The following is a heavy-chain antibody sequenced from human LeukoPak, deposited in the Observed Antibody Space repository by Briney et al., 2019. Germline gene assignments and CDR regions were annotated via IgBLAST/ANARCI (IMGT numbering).Heavy chain of an antibody. Sequence: PSETLSLTCTVSGGSISSYYWSWIRQPPGKGLEWIGYIYYSGSTNYNPSLKSRVTISVDTSKNQFSLKLSSVTAADTAVYYCARDIDMVRGAGLGYWGQGTLVTVSS. V-gene: IGHV4-59*01. D-gene: IGHD3-10*01. CDR2: IYYSGST. J-gene: IGHJ4*02. CDR3: ARDIDMVRGAGLGY. CDR1: GGSISSYY.